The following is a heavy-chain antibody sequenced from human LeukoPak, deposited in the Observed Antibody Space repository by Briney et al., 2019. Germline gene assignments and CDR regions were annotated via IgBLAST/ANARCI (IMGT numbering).Heavy chain of an antibody. CDR3: ARAVDGMGV. Sequence: SETLSLTCTVSGDSISGYYWSWVRQPPGKGLEWIGYIFHSGSTKYNPSLESRVTISIDTSKNQFSLRLSSVTAADTAVYYCARAVDGMGVWGQGTTVTVSS. CDR1: GDSISGYY. V-gene: IGHV4-59*12. J-gene: IGHJ6*02. CDR2: IFHSGST.